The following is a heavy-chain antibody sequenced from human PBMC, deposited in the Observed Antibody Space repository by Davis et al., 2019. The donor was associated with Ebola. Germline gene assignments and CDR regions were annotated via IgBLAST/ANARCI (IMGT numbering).Heavy chain of an antibody. Sequence: SETLSLTCAVSGGFVSSGGYSWNWIRQPPGKGLEWIGYYYYTGSTYYSPSLRSRVTISVDTSKNQFSLKLSSVTAADTAVYYCARQGGYIAAAGTTPFDYWGQGTLVTVSS. V-gene: IGHV4-30-2*03. CDR3: ARQGGYIAAAGTTPFDY. D-gene: IGHD6-13*01. CDR2: YYYTGST. J-gene: IGHJ4*02. CDR1: GGFVSSGGYS.